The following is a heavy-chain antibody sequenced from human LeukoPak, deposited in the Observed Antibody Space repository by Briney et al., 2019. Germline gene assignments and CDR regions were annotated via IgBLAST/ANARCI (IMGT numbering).Heavy chain of an antibody. CDR3: ARDYEIY. J-gene: IGHJ4*02. CDR1: GFTFSSYS. V-gene: IGHV3-21*01. Sequence: GGSLRLFCAASGFTFSSYSLNWVRQAPGKGLEWVSSISSSSSYIYYGDSVKGRFTISRDNAKDSLYLQMNSLRAEDTAVYYCARDYEIYWGQGSLVTVSS. CDR2: ISSSSSYI. D-gene: IGHD5-12*01.